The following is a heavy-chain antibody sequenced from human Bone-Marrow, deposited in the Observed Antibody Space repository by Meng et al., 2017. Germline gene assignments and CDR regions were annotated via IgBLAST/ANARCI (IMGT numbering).Heavy chain of an antibody. V-gene: IGHV1-8*01. CDR3: ARGIGTEYIAVAGRDWFDP. J-gene: IGHJ5*02. CDR2: MNPNSGNT. D-gene: IGHD6-19*01. CDR1: GDTFTSYD. Sequence: QGRSLRAGVEVKKPGASVKVSCKASGDTFTSYDINGGRQGTGQGLEWMGWMNPNSGNTGYAQKFQGRVTMTRNTSISTAYMELSSLRSEDTAVYYCARGIGTEYIAVAGRDWFDPWGQGTLVTVSS.